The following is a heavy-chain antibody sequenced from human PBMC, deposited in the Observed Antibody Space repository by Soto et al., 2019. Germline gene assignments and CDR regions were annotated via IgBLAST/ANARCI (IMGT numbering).Heavy chain of an antibody. CDR1: GFTFVDYT. D-gene: IGHD1-1*01. J-gene: IGHJ4*02. V-gene: IGHV3-43*01. CDR2: ISWDGGST. Sequence: ESLKICCAASGFTFVDYTMLWVRQAPGKGLEWVSLISWDGGSTYYADSVKGRFTISRDNSKNSLYLQMNSLRTEDTALYYCSMGYRGDYWGQGTLVTVSS. CDR3: SMGYRGDY.